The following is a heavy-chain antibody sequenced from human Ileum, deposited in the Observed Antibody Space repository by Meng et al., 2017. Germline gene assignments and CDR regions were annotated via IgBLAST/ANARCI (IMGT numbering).Heavy chain of an antibody. J-gene: IGHJ4*02. V-gene: IGHV4-38-2*02. CDR3: ARVYYCSVDCYTNYFDY. CDR1: GYSISSAYY. D-gene: IGHD2-21*02. Sequence: GSLRLSCTVSGYSISSAYYWGWIRQPPGKGLQWIASISHSGGTYYNPSLQSRVTISVDTSTNQFSLKLSSVTAADTAMYYCARVYYCSVDCYTNYFDYWGQGTLVTVSS. CDR2: ISHSGGT.